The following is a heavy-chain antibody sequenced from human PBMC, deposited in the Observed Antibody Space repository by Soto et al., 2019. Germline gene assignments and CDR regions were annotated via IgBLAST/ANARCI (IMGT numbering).Heavy chain of an antibody. D-gene: IGHD4-17*01. CDR1: GFTFSTYA. CDR3: AKAQVTTVTTSWFDS. V-gene: IGHV3-23*01. Sequence: EVQLLESGGGLVQPGGSLRLSCAASGFTFSTYAMSWVRQAPGKGLEWVSGIRGSGGSTNSADSVKGRFTISRDISKNTLYLHMNSLRAEDTAFYYCAKAQVTTVTTSWFDSWGQGTLVAVSS. J-gene: IGHJ5*01. CDR2: IRGSGGST.